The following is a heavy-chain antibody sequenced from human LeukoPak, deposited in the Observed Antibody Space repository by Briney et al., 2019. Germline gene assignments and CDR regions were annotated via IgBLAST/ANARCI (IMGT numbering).Heavy chain of an antibody. J-gene: IGHJ6*02. V-gene: IGHV4-59*01. D-gene: IGHD2-21*02. CDR2: IYYSGST. CDR3: ARDRIVVVTADNYYYYGMDV. CDR1: GGSISSYY. Sequence: PSETLSLTCTVSGGSISSYYWSWIRQPPGKGLEWIGYIYYSGSTNYTPSLKSRVTISVDTSKNQFSLKLSSVTAADTAVYYCARDRIVVVTADNYYYYGMDVWGQGTTVSVSS.